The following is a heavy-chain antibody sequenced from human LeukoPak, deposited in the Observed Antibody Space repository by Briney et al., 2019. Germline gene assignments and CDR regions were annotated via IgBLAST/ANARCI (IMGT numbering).Heavy chain of an antibody. CDR2: IKQDGGEK. J-gene: IGHJ4*02. V-gene: IGHV3-7*01. CDR3: ARAYSTSSDYFDY. D-gene: IGHD6-6*01. CDR1: GFTFSNYW. Sequence: PGGSLRLSCAASGFTFSNYWMNWVRQAPGKGLEWVANIKQDGGEKSYVDSVKGRFTISRDNAKNSLHLQMNSLRAEDTAVYYCARAYSTSSDYFDYWGQGTLVTVSS.